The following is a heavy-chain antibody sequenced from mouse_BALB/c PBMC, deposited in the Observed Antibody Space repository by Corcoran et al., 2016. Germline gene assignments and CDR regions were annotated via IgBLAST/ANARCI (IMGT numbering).Heavy chain of an antibody. CDR3: ARIYYYGSSY. D-gene: IGHD1-1*01. CDR2: IWWDDDK. Sequence: QVTLKESGPGILQPSQTLSLTCSFSGFSLSTSGMCVGWIRQPSGKGLEWLAHIWWDDDKYYNTALKSGLTTSKDTSKNQVFLKIASVDTADTATYYCARIYYYGSSYWGQGTTLTVSS. CDR1: GFSLSTSGMC. V-gene: IGHV8-8*01. J-gene: IGHJ2*01.